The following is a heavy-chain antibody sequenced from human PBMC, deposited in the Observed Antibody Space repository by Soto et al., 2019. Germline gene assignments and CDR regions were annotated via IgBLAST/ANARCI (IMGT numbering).Heavy chain of an antibody. Sequence: GGSLRLSCAASGFTFSSYGMHWVRQAPGKGLEWVAVISYDGSNKYYADSVKGRFTISRDNSKNTLYLQMNSLRAEDTAVYYCAKMDDYGVDYYYYGMDVWGQGTTVTVSS. V-gene: IGHV3-30*18. D-gene: IGHD4-17*01. CDR2: ISYDGSNK. CDR3: AKMDDYGVDYYYYGMDV. J-gene: IGHJ6*02. CDR1: GFTFSSYG.